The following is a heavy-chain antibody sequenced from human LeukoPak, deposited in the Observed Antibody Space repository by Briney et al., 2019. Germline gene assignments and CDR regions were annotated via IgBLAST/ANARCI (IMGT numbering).Heavy chain of an antibody. J-gene: IGHJ4*02. CDR3: TAGSPFDY. CDR1: GLTFINAW. Sequence: PGGSLRLSCAASGLTFINAWMTWIRQAPGKGLEWVGRIKGKIDGGTIEYAAPVKGRFTISRDDSKSTVYLQMNSLKIEDTAMYYCTAGSPFDYWGQGTLVTVSS. V-gene: IGHV3-15*01. CDR2: IKGKIDGGTI.